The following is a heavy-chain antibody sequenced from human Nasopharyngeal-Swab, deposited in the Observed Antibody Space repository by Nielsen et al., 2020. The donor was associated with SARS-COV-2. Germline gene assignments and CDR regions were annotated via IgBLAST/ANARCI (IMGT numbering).Heavy chain of an antibody. CDR3: AKDFYTFTIHGMDV. J-gene: IGHJ6*02. CDR1: GVIFSKYW. D-gene: IGHD2/OR15-2a*01. CDR2: VNQDGSRT. Sequence: GESLKISCVASGVIFSKYWMHWVRQAPGKGLVWVSRVNQDGSRTDYADSVKGRFTISRDNSKNTLYLQMNSLRAEDTAVYYCAKDFYTFTIHGMDVWGQGTTVTVSS. V-gene: IGHV3-74*01.